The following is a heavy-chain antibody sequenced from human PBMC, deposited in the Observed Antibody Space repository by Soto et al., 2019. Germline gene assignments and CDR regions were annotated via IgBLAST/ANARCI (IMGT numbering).Heavy chain of an antibody. Sequence: GGSLTLSCASSGFPFSSYAMHWVLQAPGKGLEWVAVISYDGSNKYYADSVKGRFTISRDNSTNTLYLQKNSLRAEDTAVYYGARVSIAAGGHSGMEVGGKVTTVDVAA. CDR1: GFPFSSYA. CDR3: ARVSIAAGGHSGMEV. CDR2: ISYDGSNK. J-gene: IGHJ6*04. V-gene: IGHV3-30-3*01. D-gene: IGHD6-13*01.